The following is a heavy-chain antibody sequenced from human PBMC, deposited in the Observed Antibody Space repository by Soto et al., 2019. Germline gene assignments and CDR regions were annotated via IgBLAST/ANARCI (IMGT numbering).Heavy chain of an antibody. V-gene: IGHV4-34*01. CDR3: ARARAAAGSINY. CDR1: GGSFSGYY. J-gene: IGHJ4*02. CDR2: INHSGST. D-gene: IGHD6-13*01. Sequence: KPSETLSLTCAVYGGSFSGYYWSWIRQPPGKGLEWIGEINHSGSTNYNPSLKSRVTISVDTSKNQFSLKLSSVTAADTAVYYCARARAAAGSINYWGQGTLVTVSS.